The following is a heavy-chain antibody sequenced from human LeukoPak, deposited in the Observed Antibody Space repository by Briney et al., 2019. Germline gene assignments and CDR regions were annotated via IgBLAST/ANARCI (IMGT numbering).Heavy chain of an antibody. CDR1: GFTFSSYG. CDR3: AKDLQELLVDAFDI. Sequence: GGSLRLSCAASGFTFSSYGMHWVRQAPGKGPEWVAVISYDGSNKYYADSVKGRFTISRDNSKNTLYLQMNSLRAEDTAVYYCAKDLQELLVDAFDIWGQGTMVTVSS. D-gene: IGHD1-26*01. CDR2: ISYDGSNK. V-gene: IGHV3-30*18. J-gene: IGHJ3*02.